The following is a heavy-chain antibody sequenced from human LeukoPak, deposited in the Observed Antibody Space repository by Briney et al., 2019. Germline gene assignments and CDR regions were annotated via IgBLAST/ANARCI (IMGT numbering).Heavy chain of an antibody. CDR2: IYYSGST. CDR3: ARGNILSGYCFDF. J-gene: IGHJ4*02. V-gene: IGHV4-31*03. CDR1: GGSISSGGYY. Sequence: PSETLSLTGTVSGGSISSGGYYWSWIRQHPGKGLEWIGYIYYSGSTYYNPSLKSRVTISVDTSKNQLSLKLGSVTAADTAVYYCARGNILSGYCFDFWGQGALVTVSS. D-gene: IGHD3-9*01.